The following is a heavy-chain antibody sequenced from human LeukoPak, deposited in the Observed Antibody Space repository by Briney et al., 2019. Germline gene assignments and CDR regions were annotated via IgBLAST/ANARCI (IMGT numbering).Heavy chain of an antibody. CDR1: GGSISSYY. CDR2: IYYSGST. D-gene: IGHD3-10*01. J-gene: IGHJ5*02. CDR3: ARGRDEGYYYGSGTNWFDP. Sequence: SETLSLTCTVSGGSISSYYWSWIRQPPGKGLDWIGYIYYSGSTNYNPSLKSRVTISVDTSKNQFSLKLSSVTAADTAAYYCARGRDEGYYYGSGTNWFDPWRHGTLVTVSS. V-gene: IGHV4-59*01.